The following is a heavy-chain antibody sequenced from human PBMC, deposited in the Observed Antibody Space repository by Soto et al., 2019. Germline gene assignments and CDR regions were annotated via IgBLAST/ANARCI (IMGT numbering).Heavy chain of an antibody. CDR3: ARGDDYLLFDY. J-gene: IGHJ4*02. V-gene: IGHV3-33*01. Sequence: QVQLVESGGGVVQPGRSLRLSCTASGFIFSSYRIYWVRQAPGKGLEGVTVIWHDGIRKYYADSVKGRFTVSRDNSRNTVYLQMNSLKAEDTAVYYCARGDDYLLFDYWGQGTLVAVSS. CDR2: IWHDGIRK. CDR1: GFIFSSYR. D-gene: IGHD3-16*01.